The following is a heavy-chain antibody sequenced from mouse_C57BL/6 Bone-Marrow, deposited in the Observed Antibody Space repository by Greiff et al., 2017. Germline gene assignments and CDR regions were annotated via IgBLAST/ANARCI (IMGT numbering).Heavy chain of an antibody. Sequence: VKLMESGPGLVQPSRSLSITCTVSGFSLTSYGVHWVRQSPGKGLEWLGVIWSGGSTDYNAAFISRLSISKDNSKSQVFFKMNSLQADDTAIYYCARNRGLRGAWFAYWGQGTLVTVSA. CDR2: IWSGGST. J-gene: IGHJ3*01. CDR1: GFSLTSYG. CDR3: ARNRGLRGAWFAY. D-gene: IGHD2-4*01. V-gene: IGHV2-2*01.